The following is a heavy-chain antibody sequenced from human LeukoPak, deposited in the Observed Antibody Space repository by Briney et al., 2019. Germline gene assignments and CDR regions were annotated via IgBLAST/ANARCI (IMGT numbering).Heavy chain of an antibody. J-gene: IGHJ6*02. Sequence: GGSLRLSCAASGFTFSSYSMNWVRQAPGKGLEWVSSIISSSSYIYYADLVKGRFTISRDNAKNSLYLQMNSLRAEDTAVYYCARVRGSGYGYYYGMDVWGQGTTVTVSS. CDR1: GFTFSSYS. V-gene: IGHV3-21*01. CDR2: IISSSSYI. D-gene: IGHD3-3*01. CDR3: ARVRGSGYGYYYGMDV.